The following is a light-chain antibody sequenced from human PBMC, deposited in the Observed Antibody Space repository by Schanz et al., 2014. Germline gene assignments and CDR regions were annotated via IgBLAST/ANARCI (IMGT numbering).Light chain of an antibody. Sequence: EIVMTQSPATLSVSPGERATLSCRASQSVTSNYLAWYQQKPGQAPRLLIYDASSRATGVPARFSGSGSGTYFTLSISSLQSEDFAVYYCQQYSDWPPLTFGQGTKVEI. V-gene: IGKV3-15*01. CDR1: QSVTSN. J-gene: IGKJ1*01. CDR3: QQYSDWPPLT. CDR2: DAS.